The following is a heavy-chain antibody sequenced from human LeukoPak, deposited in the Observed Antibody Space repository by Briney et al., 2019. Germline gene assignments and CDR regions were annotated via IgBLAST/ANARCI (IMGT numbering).Heavy chain of an antibody. V-gene: IGHV4-59*01. CDR2: IYYSGGT. J-gene: IGHJ5*02. D-gene: IGHD2-2*01. CDR3: ARVRRCSSTSCFRSQSQDPVVGWFDP. CDR1: GGSISSYY. Sequence: SETLSLTCTVSGGSISSYYWSWIRQPPGKGLEWIGYIYYSGGTNYNPSLKSRVTISVDTSKNQFSLKLSSVTAADTAVYYCARVRRCSSTSCFRSQSQDPVVGWFDPWGQGTLVTVSS.